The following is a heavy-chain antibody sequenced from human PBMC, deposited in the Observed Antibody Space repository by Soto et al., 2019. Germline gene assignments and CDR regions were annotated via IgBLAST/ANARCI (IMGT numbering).Heavy chain of an antibody. Sequence: GLDLELLALLYWNDDKRYSPSLKSRLTITKDTSKNQVVLTMTNMDPVDTATYYCAHRPGGYSSGWVPYFDYWGQGTLVTVSS. D-gene: IGHD6-19*01. V-gene: IGHV2-5*01. CDR3: AHRPGGYSSGWVPYFDY. CDR2: LYWNDDK. J-gene: IGHJ4*02.